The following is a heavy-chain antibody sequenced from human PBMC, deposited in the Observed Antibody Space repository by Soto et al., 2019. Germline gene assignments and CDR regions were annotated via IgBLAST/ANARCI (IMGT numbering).Heavy chain of an antibody. CDR2: ISGSGGST. Sequence: EVQLLESGGGLVQPGGSLRLSCAASGFTFSSYAMSWVRQAPGKGLEWVSAISGSGGSTYYADSVKGRFTISRDNSKNTLYLQMNSRRAEDTAVYYCAKAGVGGGSTGEFDYWGQGTLVTVSS. CDR1: GFTFSSYA. CDR3: AKAGVGGGSTGEFDY. J-gene: IGHJ4*02. V-gene: IGHV3-23*01. D-gene: IGHD7-27*01.